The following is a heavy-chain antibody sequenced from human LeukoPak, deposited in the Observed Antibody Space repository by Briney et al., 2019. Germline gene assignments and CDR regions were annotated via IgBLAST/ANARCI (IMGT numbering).Heavy chain of an antibody. V-gene: IGHV5-51*01. Sequence: PGESLEISCKGSGYIFTSYWIGWVRQMPGKGLEWMGIIYPGDSDARYSPSFQGQVTMSADKFSNTAYLQWSSLKASDTAMYYCARRGGLDYRHSFDYWGQGTLVTAS. CDR1: GYIFTSYW. D-gene: IGHD4-11*01. CDR3: ARRGGLDYRHSFDY. CDR2: IYPGDSDA. J-gene: IGHJ4*02.